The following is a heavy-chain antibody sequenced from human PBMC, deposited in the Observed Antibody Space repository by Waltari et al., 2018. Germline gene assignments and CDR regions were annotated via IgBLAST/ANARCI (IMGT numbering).Heavy chain of an antibody. CDR3: ARGSSSSFDS. CDR2: TYLRSKLSN. D-gene: IGHD6-13*01. Sequence: QVQLQQSGPGLVKPSQTLSLTCAVSGDSVSVNSVAAWNWIRQSPSRGLEWLGRTYLRSKLSNEYAVSVRSRITFNPATSKNQFSLHLNSVTPEDTAVYYCARGSSSSFDSWGQGILVTVSS. CDR1: GDSVSVNSVAA. J-gene: IGHJ4*02. V-gene: IGHV6-1*01.